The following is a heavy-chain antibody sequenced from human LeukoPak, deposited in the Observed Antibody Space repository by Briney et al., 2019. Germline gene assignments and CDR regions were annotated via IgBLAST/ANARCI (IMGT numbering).Heavy chain of an antibody. Sequence: PGRSLRLSCAASGFTFSSYGMHWVRQAPGKGLEWVAVISYDGSNKYYADSVKGRFTISRDSSKNTLYLQMNSLRAEDTAVYYCATEVGYCSGGSCYRGLDYWGQGTLVTVSS. D-gene: IGHD2-15*01. CDR1: GFTFSSYG. CDR2: ISYDGSNK. J-gene: IGHJ4*02. CDR3: ATEVGYCSGGSCYRGLDY. V-gene: IGHV3-30*03.